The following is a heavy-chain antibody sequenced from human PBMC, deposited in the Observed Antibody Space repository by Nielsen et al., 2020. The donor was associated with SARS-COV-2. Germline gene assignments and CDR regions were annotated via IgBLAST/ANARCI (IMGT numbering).Heavy chain of an antibody. Sequence: SLKISCGASGFTFDDYAMHWVRQAPGKGLEWVSGISWNSGSIGYADSVKGRFTISRDNAKNSLYLQMNSLRAEDTALYYCAKDAGSGWTLYYFDYWGQGTLVTVSS. D-gene: IGHD6-19*01. J-gene: IGHJ4*02. CDR2: ISWNSGSI. CDR1: GFTFDDYA. V-gene: IGHV3-9*01. CDR3: AKDAGSGWTLYYFDY.